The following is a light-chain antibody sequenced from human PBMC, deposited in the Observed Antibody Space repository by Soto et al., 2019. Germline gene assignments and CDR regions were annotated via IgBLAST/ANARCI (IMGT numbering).Light chain of an antibody. J-gene: IGKJ2*01. Sequence: EIVLTQSPGTLSLSPGERATLSCRASQSVSSSYLAWYQQKPGQAPRLLIYGASGRSTGIPDRFSGSGSGTDFPLTISRLEPEDFAGYYCQQYGSSPMYTFGQGTKLEIK. CDR2: GAS. CDR3: QQYGSSPMYT. V-gene: IGKV3-20*01. CDR1: QSVSSSY.